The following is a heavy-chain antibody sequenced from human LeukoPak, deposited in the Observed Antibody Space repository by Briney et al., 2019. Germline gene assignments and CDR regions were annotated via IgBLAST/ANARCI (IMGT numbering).Heavy chain of an antibody. D-gene: IGHD1-1*01. Sequence: PGGSLRLSCAASGFTFSSYSMNWVRQAPGKGLEWVSSISSSSSYIYYADSVKGRFTISRDNAKNSLYLQMNSLRAEDTAVYYCAKGEAELWQAFDIWGQGTMVTVSS. V-gene: IGHV3-21*04. J-gene: IGHJ3*02. CDR3: AKGEAELWQAFDI. CDR2: ISSSSSYI. CDR1: GFTFSSYS.